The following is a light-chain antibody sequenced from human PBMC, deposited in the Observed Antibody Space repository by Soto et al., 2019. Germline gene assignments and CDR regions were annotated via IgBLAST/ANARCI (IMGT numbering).Light chain of an antibody. J-gene: IGLJ1*01. Sequence: QSALTQPPSASGSPGQSVTISCTGTSSDVGGYNYVSWYQRHPGKAPKLMIYDVSKRPSGVPDRFSGSKSGNTASLTVSGLQAEDEADYYCSSYAGSNNYVFGTGTKVTV. CDR3: SSYAGSNNYV. CDR1: SSDVGGYNY. V-gene: IGLV2-8*01. CDR2: DVS.